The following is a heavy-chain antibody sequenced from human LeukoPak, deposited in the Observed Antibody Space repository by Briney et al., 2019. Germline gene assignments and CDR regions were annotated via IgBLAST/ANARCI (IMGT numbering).Heavy chain of an antibody. CDR1: GLTVSSNY. CDR3: ARAGAYYYDSSGYYLGAFDI. J-gene: IGHJ3*02. Sequence: PGGSLRLSCAASGLTVSSNYMSWVRQAPGKGLEWVSVIYSGGSTYYADSVKGRFTISRDNSKNTLYLQMNSLRAEDTAVYYCARAGAYYYDSSGYYLGAFDIWGQGTMVTVSS. V-gene: IGHV3-66*02. D-gene: IGHD3-22*01. CDR2: IYSGGST.